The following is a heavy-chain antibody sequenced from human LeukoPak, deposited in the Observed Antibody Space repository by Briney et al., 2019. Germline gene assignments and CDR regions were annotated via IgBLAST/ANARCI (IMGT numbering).Heavy chain of an antibody. CDR3: ARVGATDHDY. V-gene: IGHV1-69*05. Sequence: ASVKVSCKASGGTFSSYAISWVRQAPGQGLEWMGGIIPIFGTANYAQKFQGRVTMTTDTSTSTAYMELRSLRSDDTAVYYCARVGATDHDYWGQGTLVTVSS. J-gene: IGHJ4*02. CDR1: GGTFSSYA. CDR2: IIPIFGTA. D-gene: IGHD1-26*01.